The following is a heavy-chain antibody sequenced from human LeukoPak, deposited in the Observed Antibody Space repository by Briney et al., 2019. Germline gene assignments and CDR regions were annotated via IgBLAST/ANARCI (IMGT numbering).Heavy chain of an antibody. V-gene: IGHV3-23*01. D-gene: IGHD3-22*01. CDR1: RFTFNMYA. CDR2: ISGSGGGT. CDR3: AREYYYDDNAGNY. J-gene: IGHJ4*02. Sequence: GGSLRLSCAASRFTFNMYAMSWVRQAPGRGLEWVSSISGSGGGTFYRNSVRDRFIISRDNSRNTLFLEMRALRAEDTAVYYCAREYYYDDNAGNYWGQGILVTVSS.